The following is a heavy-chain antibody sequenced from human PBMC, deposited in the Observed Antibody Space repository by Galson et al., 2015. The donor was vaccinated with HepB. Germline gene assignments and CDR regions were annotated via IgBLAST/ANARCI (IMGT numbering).Heavy chain of an antibody. CDR2: IKQDGSEK. Sequence: SLRLSCAASGFTFSSYWMSWVRQAPGKGLEWVANIKQDGSEKYYVDSVKGRFTISRDNAKNSLYLQMNSLRAEDTAVYYCAREDSTVMNYYYYYGMDVWGQGTTVTVSS. D-gene: IGHD4-17*01. CDR1: GFTFSSYW. V-gene: IGHV3-7*03. J-gene: IGHJ6*02. CDR3: AREDSTVMNYYYYYGMDV.